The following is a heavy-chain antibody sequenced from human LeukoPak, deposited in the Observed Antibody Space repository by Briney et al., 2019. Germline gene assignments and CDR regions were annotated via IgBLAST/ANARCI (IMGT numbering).Heavy chain of an antibody. D-gene: IGHD3-3*01. CDR2: IYHSGST. Sequence: PSQTLSLTCTVSGGSISSGGYYWSWIRQPPGKGLEWIGYIYHSGSTYYNPSLKSRVTISVDRSKNQFSLKLSSVTAADTAVYYCARAHYDFWSGYPNWFDPWGQGTLVTVSS. V-gene: IGHV4-30-2*01. CDR1: GGSISSGGYY. CDR3: ARAHYDFWSGYPNWFDP. J-gene: IGHJ5*02.